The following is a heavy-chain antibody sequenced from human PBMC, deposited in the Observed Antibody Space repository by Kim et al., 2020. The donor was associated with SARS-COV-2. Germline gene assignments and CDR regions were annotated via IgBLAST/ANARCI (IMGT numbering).Heavy chain of an antibody. J-gene: IGHJ3*02. CDR1: GGSISSFY. CDR2: IYSSGTT. V-gene: IGHV4-4*07. CDR3: AREDYGEGAFDI. D-gene: IGHD4-17*01. Sequence: SETLSLTCTVSGGSISSFYWSCIRQPAGKGLEYIGRIYSSGTTNYNPSLKSRVTMSVDTSKNQFSLRLSSVTAADTAVYYCAREDYGEGAFDIWGQGTMVTVSS.